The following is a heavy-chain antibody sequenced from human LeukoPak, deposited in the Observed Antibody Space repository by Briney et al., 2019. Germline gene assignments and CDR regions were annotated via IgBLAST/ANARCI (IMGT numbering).Heavy chain of an antibody. Sequence: GGSLRLSCAASGFTFSSYGMHWVRQAPGKGLEWVAVISYDGSNKYYADSVKGRFTISRDNSKNTLYPQMNSLRAEDTAVYYCAKDSLDAYYYDSSGYPGGYWGQGTLVTVSS. CDR1: GFTFSSYG. CDR2: ISYDGSNK. CDR3: AKDSLDAYYYDSSGYPGGY. V-gene: IGHV3-30*18. J-gene: IGHJ4*02. D-gene: IGHD3-22*01.